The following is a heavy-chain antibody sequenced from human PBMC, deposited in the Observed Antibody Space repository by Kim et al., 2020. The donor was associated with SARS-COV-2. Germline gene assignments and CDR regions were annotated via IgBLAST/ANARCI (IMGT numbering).Heavy chain of an antibody. V-gene: IGHV1-3*01. CDR3: AREGGYSGRTQDGMDV. J-gene: IGHJ6*02. Sequence: KSQGRVTITRDTSATSVYMELSSLRSDDTAVYYCAREGGYSGRTQDGMDVWGQGTTVTVSS. D-gene: IGHD3-10*01.